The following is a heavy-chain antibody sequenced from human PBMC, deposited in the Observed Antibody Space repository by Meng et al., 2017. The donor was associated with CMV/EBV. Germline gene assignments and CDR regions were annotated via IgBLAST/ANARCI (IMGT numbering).Heavy chain of an antibody. J-gene: IGHJ4*02. Sequence: QVQLVQSGAEVKKPGDSVKVSCKASGYTFTGYYMHWVRQAPGQGLEWMGWINPNSGGTNYADSVKGRFTISRDNAKNSLYLQMNSLRAEDTAVYYCARDRTGYPFDYWGQGTLVTVSS. CDR1: GYTFTGYY. CDR2: INPNSGGT. D-gene: IGHD3/OR15-3a*01. V-gene: IGHV1-2*02. CDR3: ARDRTGYPFDY.